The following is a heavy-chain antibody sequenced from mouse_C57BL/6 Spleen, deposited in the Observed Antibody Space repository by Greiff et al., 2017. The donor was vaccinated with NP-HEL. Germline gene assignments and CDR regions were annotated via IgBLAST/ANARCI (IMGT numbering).Heavy chain of an antibody. CDR2: IYPGDGDT. CDR3: AREGFTTVGYFDV. J-gene: IGHJ1*03. CDR1: GYAFSSSW. D-gene: IGHD1-1*01. Sequence: VKVVESGPELVKPGASVKISCKASGYAFSSSWMNWVKQRPGKGLEWIGLIYPGDGDTNYNGKFKGKATLTADKSSSTAYMQLSSLTSEDSAVYFCAREGFTTVGYFDVWGTGTTVTVSS. V-gene: IGHV1-82*01.